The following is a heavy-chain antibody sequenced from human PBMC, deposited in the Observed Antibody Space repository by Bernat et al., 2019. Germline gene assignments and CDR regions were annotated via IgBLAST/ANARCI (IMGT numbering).Heavy chain of an antibody. D-gene: IGHD3-10*01. CDR1: GFTFSSYG. CDR2: ISYDGSNK. V-gene: IGHV3-30*18. CDR3: AKEGTMVQYYYYGMDV. J-gene: IGHJ6*02. Sequence: VQLVESGGGVVRPGRSLRLSCAASGFTFSSYGMHWVRQAPGKGLEWVAVISYDGSNKYYADSVKGRFTISRDNSKNTLYLQMNSLRAEDTAVYYCAKEGTMVQYYYYGMDVWGQGTTVTVSS.